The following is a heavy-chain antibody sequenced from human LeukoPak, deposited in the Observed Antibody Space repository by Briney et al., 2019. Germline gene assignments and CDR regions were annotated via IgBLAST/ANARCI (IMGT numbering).Heavy chain of an antibody. D-gene: IGHD6-13*01. Sequence: GGSLRLSCAASGFTFSSYSMNWVRQAPGKGLEWVSSISSSSSYIYYADSVKGRFTISRDNAKNSLYLQMNSLRAEDTAVYYCAKATNPRIGAAGTAFDYWGQGTLVTVSS. V-gene: IGHV3-21*04. CDR3: AKATNPRIGAAGTAFDY. CDR2: ISSSSSYI. J-gene: IGHJ4*02. CDR1: GFTFSSYS.